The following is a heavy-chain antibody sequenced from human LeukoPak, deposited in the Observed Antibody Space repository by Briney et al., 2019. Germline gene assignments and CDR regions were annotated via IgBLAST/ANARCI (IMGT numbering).Heavy chain of an antibody. D-gene: IGHD2-21*02. CDR3: ASCDWYYGMDV. CDR2: ISSSGSTI. J-gene: IGHJ6*02. CDR1: GFTFSSYE. V-gene: IGHV3-48*03. Sequence: GGSLRLSCAASGFTFSSYEMNWVRQAPGKGLEWVSYISSSGSTIYYADSVKGRFTISRDNAKNSLYLQMNSLRAEDMAVYYCASCDWYYGMDVWGQGTTVTVSS.